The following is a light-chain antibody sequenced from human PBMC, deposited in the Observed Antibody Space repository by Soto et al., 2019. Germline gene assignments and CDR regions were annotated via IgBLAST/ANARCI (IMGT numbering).Light chain of an antibody. V-gene: IGKV3-20*01. CDR2: GAS. CDR3: QQYRTSSWT. J-gene: IGKJ1*01. CDR1: QSVSSSY. Sequence: DIVLTQSPGTLSLSPGERATLSCRASQSVSSSYLAWYQQKPGQAPSLLIYGASSRATGIPDRFSGSGSGADFTLTISRLEPEDFAVYYCQQYRTSSWTFGQGTKVEIK.